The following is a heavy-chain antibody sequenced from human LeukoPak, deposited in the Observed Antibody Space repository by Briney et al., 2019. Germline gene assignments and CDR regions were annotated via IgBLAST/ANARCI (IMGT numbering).Heavy chain of an antibody. CDR3: ASPSPLSSSSARNDY. V-gene: IGHV7-4-1*02. CDR1: GYTFTSYA. D-gene: IGHD6-6*01. J-gene: IGHJ4*02. CDR2: INTNTGNP. Sequence: ASVKVSCKASGYTFTSYAMNWVRQAPGQGLEWMGWINTNTGNPTYAQGFTGRFVFSLDTSVSTAYLQISSLKAEDTAVYYCASPSPLSSSSARNDYWGQGTLVTVSS.